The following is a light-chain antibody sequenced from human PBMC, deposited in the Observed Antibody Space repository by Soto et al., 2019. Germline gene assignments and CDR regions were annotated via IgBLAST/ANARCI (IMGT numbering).Light chain of an antibody. CDR2: NTN. J-gene: IGLJ1*01. CDR1: SSDIGTNS. Sequence: QAVVTQAPSASGTPGQKLTISCSGSSSDIGTNSVTWCQQLPGTAPKLRIYNTNQRPSGVPDRFAGSKSGTSASLAISGLQSEDEADYYCAAWDERLNGYVFGTGTKLTVL. V-gene: IGLV1-44*01. CDR3: AAWDERLNGYV.